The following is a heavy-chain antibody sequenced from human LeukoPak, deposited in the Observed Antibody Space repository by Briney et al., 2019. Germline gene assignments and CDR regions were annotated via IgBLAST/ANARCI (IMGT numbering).Heavy chain of an antibody. CDR2: ISSSSSYI. CDR1: GFTFSSYS. J-gene: IGHJ6*02. V-gene: IGHV3-21*01. Sequence: GGSLRLSCAAPGFTFSSYSMNWVRQAPGKGLEWVSSISSSSSYIYYADSVKGRFTISRDNAKNSLYLQMNSLRAEDTAVYYCARDDIVVVPAANYYYYGMDVWGQGTTVTVSS. D-gene: IGHD2-2*01. CDR3: ARDDIVVVPAANYYYYGMDV.